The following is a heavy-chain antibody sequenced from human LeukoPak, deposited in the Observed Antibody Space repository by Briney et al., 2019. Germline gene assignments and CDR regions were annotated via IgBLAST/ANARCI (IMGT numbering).Heavy chain of an antibody. CDR1: GFTLSGSA. Sequence: GGSLKLSCAASGFTLSGSALHWVRQASGKGLEWVAVIWYGGSNKYYADSVKGRFTISRDNSKNTLYLQMNSLRAEDTAVYYCAKAGAPGHMDVWAKGPRSPSP. J-gene: IGHJ6*03. CDR3: AKAGAPGHMDV. CDR2: IWYGGSNK. V-gene: IGHV3-30*02. D-gene: IGHD1-26*01.